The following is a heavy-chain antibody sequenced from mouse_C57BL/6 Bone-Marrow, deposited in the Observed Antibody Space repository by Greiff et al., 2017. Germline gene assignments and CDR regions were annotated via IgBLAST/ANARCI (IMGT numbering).Heavy chain of an antibody. V-gene: IGHV5-4*01. D-gene: IGHD1-1*01. J-gene: IGHJ4*01. CDR2: INDGGSYT. CDR1: GFTFSSYA. CDR3: ARDQAVVAYYYAMDY. Sequence: EVKVVESGGGLVKPGGSLKLSCAASGFTFSSYAMSWVRQTPEKRLEWVATINDGGSYTNYPDNVKGRFTISRDNAKNNLYLQMSQLKSEDTAMYYCARDQAVVAYYYAMDYWGQGTSVTVSS.